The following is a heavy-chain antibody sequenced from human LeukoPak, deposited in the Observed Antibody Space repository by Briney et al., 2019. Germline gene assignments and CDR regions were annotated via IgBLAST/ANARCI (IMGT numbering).Heavy chain of an antibody. Sequence: GESLKISCQGSGYSFTTYWIGWVRQLPGKGLEWMGIIYPGDSDARYGPSFQGQVTISVDKSINTAYLQWSSLKASDTAMYYCARQITFGEVEFDPWGQGTLVTVSS. J-gene: IGHJ5*02. CDR3: ARQITFGEVEFDP. CDR1: GYSFTTYW. V-gene: IGHV5-51*01. CDR2: IYPGDSDA. D-gene: IGHD3-16*01.